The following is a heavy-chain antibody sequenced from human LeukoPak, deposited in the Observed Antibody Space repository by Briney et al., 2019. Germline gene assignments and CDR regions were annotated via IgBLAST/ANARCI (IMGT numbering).Heavy chain of an antibody. Sequence: PSETLSLTCAVSGDSIGRGSYYWGWIRQPAGKAPEWIGRIFNTGSTSYNPSLKSRVTISVDTSKNQFSLNLRSVTAADTAVYYCASHLYNWNPFFDYWGQGTLVTVSS. CDR1: GDSIGRGSYY. CDR3: ASHLYNWNPFFDY. V-gene: IGHV4-61*02. J-gene: IGHJ4*02. D-gene: IGHD1-1*01. CDR2: IFNTGST.